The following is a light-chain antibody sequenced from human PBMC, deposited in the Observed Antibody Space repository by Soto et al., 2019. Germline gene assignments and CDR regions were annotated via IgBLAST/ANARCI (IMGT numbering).Light chain of an antibody. V-gene: IGKV1-16*01. CDR3: QQYESLPPS. J-gene: IGKJ4*01. CDR1: RGINNY. Sequence: DIQMTQSPSSLSASAGDTITITCRASRGINNYLAWFQQKAGKPPRSLIYGTGHLQRGLPSRFSGSGSGTDFTLTITNLQPEDFASYYCQQYESLPPSFGGGTKVEI. CDR2: GTG.